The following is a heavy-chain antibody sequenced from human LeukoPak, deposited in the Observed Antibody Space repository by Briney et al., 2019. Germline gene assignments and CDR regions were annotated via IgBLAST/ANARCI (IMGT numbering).Heavy chain of an antibody. V-gene: IGHV3-73*01. CDR3: TRPLGAAAGTYFDP. D-gene: IGHD6-13*01. CDR2: LPSKPNNYAT. J-gene: IGHJ5*02. Sequence: GGSLRLSRAASVYTPSVASMHGVRGACAKGSEGCVHLPSKPNNYATAYAASVKGRFTISRDDSKNTAYLQMNSLKIEDTAVYYCTRPLGAAAGTYFDPWGQGTLVTVSS. CDR1: VYTPSVAS.